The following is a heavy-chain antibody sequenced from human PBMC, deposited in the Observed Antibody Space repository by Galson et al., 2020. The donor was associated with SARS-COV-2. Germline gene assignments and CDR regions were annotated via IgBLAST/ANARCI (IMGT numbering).Heavy chain of an antibody. V-gene: IGHV3-21*01. D-gene: IGHD5-18*01. CDR2: ISTSSSYT. Sequence: NSGGSLRLSCVASGFPFSTYSMNWVRLAPGKGLEWVSSISTSSSYTYYADSVKGRFSISRDNPRNSLYLQMNSLRAEDTAVYYCARDEGIRGYNYGRLYYGLDVWGQGTTVTVSS. J-gene: IGHJ6*02. CDR3: ARDEGIRGYNYGRLYYGLDV. CDR1: GFPFSTYS.